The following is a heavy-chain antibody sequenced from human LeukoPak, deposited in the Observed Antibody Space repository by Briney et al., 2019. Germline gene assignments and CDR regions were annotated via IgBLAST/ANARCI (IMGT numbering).Heavy chain of an antibody. CDR1: GGSISSYY. J-gene: IGHJ4*02. V-gene: IGHV4-59*01. CDR3: ARVPIGTPPTKFYFDA. Sequence: SETLSLTCTVSGGSISSYYWSWIRQPPGKGLEWIGYIYYSGSTNYNPSLKSRVTISVDTSKNQFSLKLSSVTAADTAVYYCARVPIGTPPTKFYFDAWGQGALVTVTS. CDR2: IYYSGST. D-gene: IGHD6-6*01.